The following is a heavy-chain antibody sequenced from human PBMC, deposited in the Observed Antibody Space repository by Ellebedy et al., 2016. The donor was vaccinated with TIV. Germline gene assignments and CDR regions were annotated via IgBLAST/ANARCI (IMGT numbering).Heavy chain of an antibody. V-gene: IGHV4-38-2*02. J-gene: IGHJ4*02. Sequence: MPSETLSLTFTASGCSINSYSWSWIRQPPGKGLEWFGSIYRSGSTYYNPSLKSRVTISVDTSKNQFSLKLSAVTAADTAVYYCARGQLVVGYWGQGTLVTVSS. CDR2: IYRSGST. CDR1: GCSINSYS. CDR3: ARGQLVVGY. D-gene: IGHD6-13*01.